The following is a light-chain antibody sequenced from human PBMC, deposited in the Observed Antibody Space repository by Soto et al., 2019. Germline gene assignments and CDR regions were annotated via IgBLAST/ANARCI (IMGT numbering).Light chain of an antibody. J-gene: IGKJ1*01. Sequence: DIQMTQSPSTLSASVGDRVTITCRASQSISSWLAWYQQKPGKAPKLLIYDASSLESGVPSRFSGSGSGTEFTLTISSLHPDDFATYYCQQYNSYGTFGQGTKV. CDR1: QSISSW. V-gene: IGKV1-5*01. CDR3: QQYNSYGT. CDR2: DAS.